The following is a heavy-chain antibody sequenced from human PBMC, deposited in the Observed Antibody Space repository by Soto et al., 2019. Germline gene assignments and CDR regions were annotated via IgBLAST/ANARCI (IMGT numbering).Heavy chain of an antibody. CDR1: GYTFTSYG. CDR2: ISAYNGNT. D-gene: IGHD5-18*01. CDR3: ARDLSFPVDTAMVTIDY. Sequence: GASVKVSCKASGYTFTSYGISWVRQAPGQGLEWMGWISAYNGNTNYAQKLQGRVTMTTDTSTSTAYMELRSLRSDDTAVYYCARDLSFPVDTAMVTIDYWGQGTLVTVSS. V-gene: IGHV1-18*01. J-gene: IGHJ4*02.